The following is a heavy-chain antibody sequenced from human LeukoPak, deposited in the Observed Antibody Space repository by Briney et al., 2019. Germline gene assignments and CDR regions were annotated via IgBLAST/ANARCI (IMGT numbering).Heavy chain of an antibody. D-gene: IGHD4-23*01. Sequence: PSQTLSLTCTVSGGSISSGGYSWGWIRQPPGKRLEWIGSISYTGNTYYNPSLESRVSISVGTSTNQFSLRLTAVTAGDTGFYSSARHEVRMTAVALFVYWGQGTLVTVSS. J-gene: IGHJ4*02. V-gene: IGHV4-39*01. CDR2: ISYTGNT. CDR3: ARHEVRMTAVALFVY. CDR1: GGSISSGGYS.